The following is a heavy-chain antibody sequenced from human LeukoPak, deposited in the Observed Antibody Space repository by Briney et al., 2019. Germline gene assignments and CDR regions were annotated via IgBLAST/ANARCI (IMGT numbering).Heavy chain of an antibody. V-gene: IGHV5-51*01. J-gene: IGHJ6*02. CDR2: FFPGDSDT. Sequence: GEPLKTSCQASGYPFTTYWIGWAGQLPGKGLEWLGVFFPGDSDTRYSPAVQGQVTISADNSISTAYLQWRSLKASDTAMYYCSRGYSGYYFYYGMDVWGRGTTAMVSS. CDR1: GYPFTTYW. D-gene: IGHD5-12*01. CDR3: SRGYSGYYFYYGMDV.